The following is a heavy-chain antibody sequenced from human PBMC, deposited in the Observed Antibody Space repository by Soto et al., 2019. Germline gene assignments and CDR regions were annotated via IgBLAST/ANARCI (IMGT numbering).Heavy chain of an antibody. CDR2: IYHSGST. CDR3: ARLPIAVAPIDY. CDR1: GGSISSPNFY. Sequence: SETLSLTCTVSGGSISSPNFYWSWIRQHPGKGLEWIGEIYHSGSTNYNPSLRSRVTISVDKSKNQFSLKLSSVTAADTAVYYCARLPIAVAPIDYWGQGTLVTVSS. V-gene: IGHV4-39*07. J-gene: IGHJ4*02. D-gene: IGHD6-19*01.